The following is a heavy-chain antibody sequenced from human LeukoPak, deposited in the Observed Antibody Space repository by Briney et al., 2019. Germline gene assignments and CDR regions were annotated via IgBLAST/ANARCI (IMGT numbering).Heavy chain of an antibody. D-gene: IGHD2-21*02. V-gene: IGHV3-30-3*01. Sequence: PGRSLRLSCAASGFTFSSYAMHWVRQAPGKGLEWVAVISYDGSNKYYADSVKGRFTISRDNSKNTPYLQMNSLRAEDTAVYYCARERAYCGGDCYLFDYWGQGTLVTVSS. J-gene: IGHJ4*02. CDR3: ARERAYCGGDCYLFDY. CDR2: ISYDGSNK. CDR1: GFTFSSYA.